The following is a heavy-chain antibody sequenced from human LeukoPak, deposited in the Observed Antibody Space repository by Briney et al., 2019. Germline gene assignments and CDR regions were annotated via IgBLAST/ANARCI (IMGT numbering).Heavy chain of an antibody. CDR2: IIPIFGTA. D-gene: IGHD3-16*02. J-gene: IGHJ3*02. CDR1: VCTFSIYA. Sequence: SVNVSFKCSVCTFSIYAMSWVRQARGRGREGMGGIIPIFGTANYAQKFQGRVTITADDPTRTAYMELSSLRSEGTAVYYCARGKFNDYVCGSYRYDAFDIWGQGTMVTVSS. CDR3: ARGKFNDYVCGSYRYDAFDI. V-gene: IGHV1-69*13.